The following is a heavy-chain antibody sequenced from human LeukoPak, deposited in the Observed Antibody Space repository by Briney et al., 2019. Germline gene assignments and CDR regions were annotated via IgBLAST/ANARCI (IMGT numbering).Heavy chain of an antibody. Sequence: SETLSLTCTVSGGSISSYYWSWIRQPPGKGLEWIGYIYYSGSTNYNPSLESRVTISVDTSKNQFSLKLSSVTAADTAVYYCARGGGTIFGVVSNIDYWGQGTLVTVSS. CDR1: GGSISSYY. CDR3: ARGGGTIFGVVSNIDY. V-gene: IGHV4-59*01. J-gene: IGHJ4*02. CDR2: IYYSGST. D-gene: IGHD3-3*01.